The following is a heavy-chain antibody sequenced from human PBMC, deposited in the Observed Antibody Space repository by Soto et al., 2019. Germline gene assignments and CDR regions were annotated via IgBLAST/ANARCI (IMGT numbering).Heavy chain of an antibody. Sequence: GGSLRLSCAASGFTFTRYSMNWVRQAPGKGLEWVSSISSTTNYIYYGDSMKGRFTISRDNAKNSLYLEMNSLRAEDAAVYYCARESEDLTSNFDYWGQGTLVTVSS. CDR3: ARESEDLTSNFDY. V-gene: IGHV3-21*06. CDR1: GFTFTRYS. CDR2: ISSTTNYI. J-gene: IGHJ4*02.